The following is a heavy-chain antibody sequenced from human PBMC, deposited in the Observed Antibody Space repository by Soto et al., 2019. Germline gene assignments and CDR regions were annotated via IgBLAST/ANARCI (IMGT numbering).Heavy chain of an antibody. Sequence: GGSLRLSCAASGFTFTRYSMNWVRQAPGKGLEWVSSISSTTNYIYYGDSMKGRFTISRDNAKNSLYLEMNSLRAEDAAVYYCARESEDLTSNFDYWGQGTLVTVSS. CDR3: ARESEDLTSNFDY. V-gene: IGHV3-21*06. CDR1: GFTFTRYS. CDR2: ISSTTNYI. J-gene: IGHJ4*02.